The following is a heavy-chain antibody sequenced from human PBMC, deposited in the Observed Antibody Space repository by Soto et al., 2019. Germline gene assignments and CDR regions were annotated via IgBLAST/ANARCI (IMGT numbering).Heavy chain of an antibody. V-gene: IGHV1-2*02. J-gene: IGHJ4*02. CDR1: GYTFTGHY. CDR2: IGPESGAT. CDR3: GRGRSGQIVVFY. Sequence: ASVKVSCKTSGYTFTGHYIHWVRQAPQQGPEWMGEIGPESGATRYAQKFRGRVTMTMDTSITTVYMELKNLSPDDTAVYYCGRGRSGQIVVFYWGQGXPVTVYS. D-gene: IGHD1-26*01.